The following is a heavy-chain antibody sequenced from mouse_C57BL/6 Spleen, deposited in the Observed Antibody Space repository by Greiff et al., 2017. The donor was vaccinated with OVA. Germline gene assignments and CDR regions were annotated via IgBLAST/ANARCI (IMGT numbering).Heavy chain of an antibody. CDR2: IYPGDGDT. D-gene: IGHD2-1*01. J-gene: IGHJ2*01. V-gene: IGHV1-82*01. CDR1: GYAFSSSW. Sequence: QVQLQQSGPELVKPGASVKISCKASGYAFSSSWMNWVKQRPGKGLEWIGRIYPGDGDTNYNGKFKGQATLTADKSSSTSYMQLSSLTSADSAVYFCAKEMIYYGKGYFDYWGQGTTLTVSS. CDR3: AKEMIYYGKGYFDY.